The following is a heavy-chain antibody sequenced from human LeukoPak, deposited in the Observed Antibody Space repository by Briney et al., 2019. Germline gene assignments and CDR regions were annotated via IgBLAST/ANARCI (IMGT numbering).Heavy chain of an antibody. D-gene: IGHD6-6*01. CDR2: IRSKANSYAT. CDR1: GFTFSGSA. J-gene: IGHJ5*02. V-gene: IGHV3-73*01. Sequence: GGSLRLSCAASGFTFSGSAMHWVRQASGKGLEWVGRIRSKANSYATAYAASVKGRFTISRDDSKNTAYLQMNSLKTEDTAVYYCTREEEPEYSSFWFDPWGQGTLVTVSS. CDR3: TREEEPEYSSFWFDP.